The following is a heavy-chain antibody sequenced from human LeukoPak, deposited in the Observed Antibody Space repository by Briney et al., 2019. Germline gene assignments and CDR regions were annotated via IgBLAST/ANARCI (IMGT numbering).Heavy chain of an antibody. Sequence: ASVQVSCKASGGTFSSYAISWVRQAPGPGLEWVGGIIPIFGTANYAQKFQGRVTITTDESPSTDYMEPGSQRSEDTAGDYCSSSAYDFWSGYYKQPMYYFDYWGQGTLVTVSS. CDR1: GGTFSSYA. V-gene: IGHV1-69*05. J-gene: IGHJ4*02. D-gene: IGHD3-3*01. CDR3: SSSAYDFWSGYYKQPMYYFDY. CDR2: IIPIFGTA.